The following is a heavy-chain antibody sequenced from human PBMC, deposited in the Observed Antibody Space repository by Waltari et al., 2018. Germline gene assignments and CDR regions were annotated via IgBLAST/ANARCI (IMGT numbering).Heavy chain of an antibody. CDR3: ARSRIGIAAAPGWFDP. Sequence: IFGTANYAQKFQGRVTITADESTSTAYMELSSLRSEDTAVYYCARSRIGIAAAPGWFDPWGQGTLVTVSS. D-gene: IGHD6-13*01. V-gene: IGHV1-69*01. CDR2: IFGTA. J-gene: IGHJ5*02.